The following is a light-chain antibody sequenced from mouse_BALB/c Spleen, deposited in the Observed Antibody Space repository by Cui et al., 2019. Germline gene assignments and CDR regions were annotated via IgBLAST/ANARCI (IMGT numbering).Light chain of an antibody. J-gene: IGKJ2*01. Sequence: DIVMTQSQKFMSTSVGDRVSVTCKASQNVGTNAAWYQQKPGQSPKALIYSASYRYSGVPDRFTGSGSGTDFTLTISNVQSEDLAEYFCQQYNSYPYTFGGGTKLEIK. CDR2: SAS. V-gene: IGKV6-15*01. CDR3: QQYNSYPYT. CDR1: QNVGTN.